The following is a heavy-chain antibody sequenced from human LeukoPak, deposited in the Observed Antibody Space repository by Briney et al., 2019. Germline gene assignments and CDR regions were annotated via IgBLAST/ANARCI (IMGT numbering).Heavy chain of an antibody. V-gene: IGHV3-7*01. Sequence: GGSLRLSCAASGFTFSSYWMSWVRQAPGKGLEWVANIKQDGSEKYYVDSVKGRFTISRDNAKNSLYLQMKSLRAEDTAVYYYARDLGELLEDAFDIWGQGTMVTVSS. CDR1: GFTFSSYW. D-gene: IGHD1-26*01. CDR3: ARDLGELLEDAFDI. J-gene: IGHJ3*02. CDR2: IKQDGSEK.